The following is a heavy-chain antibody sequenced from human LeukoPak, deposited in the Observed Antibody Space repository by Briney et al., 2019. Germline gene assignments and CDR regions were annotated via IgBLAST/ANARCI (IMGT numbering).Heavy chain of an antibody. J-gene: IGHJ6*03. D-gene: IGHD2-21*02. V-gene: IGHV3-23*01. CDR1: GFIFTSYA. Sequence: PGGSLRLSCAASGFIFTSYAMSWVRQAPGKGLQWVSAISGSGGSTYYADSVKGRFTISRDNSKNTLYLQMNSLRAEDTAVYYCAKGRLLFTSYYYYMDVWGKGTTVTVSS. CDR3: AKGRLLFTSYYYYMDV. CDR2: ISGSGGST.